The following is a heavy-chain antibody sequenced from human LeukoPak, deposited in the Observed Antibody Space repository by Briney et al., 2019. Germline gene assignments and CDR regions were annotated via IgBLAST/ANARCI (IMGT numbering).Heavy chain of an antibody. CDR3: AREGSSIHNWFDP. CDR1: GYSFTSYW. D-gene: IGHD6-13*01. J-gene: IGHJ5*02. V-gene: IGHV5-51*01. Sequence: GESLKISCKGSGYSFTSYWIGWVRQMPGKGLEGMGIIYPGDSDTRYSPSFQGQVTISADKSISTAYLQWSSLKASDTAMYYCAREGSSIHNWFDPWGQGTLVTVSS. CDR2: IYPGDSDT.